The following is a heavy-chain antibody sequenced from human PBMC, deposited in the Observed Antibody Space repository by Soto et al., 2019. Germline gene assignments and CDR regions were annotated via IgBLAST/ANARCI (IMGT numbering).Heavy chain of an antibody. CDR1: GGSFSGYY. J-gene: IGHJ4*02. CDR2: INHSGST. Sequence: PSETLSLTCAVYGGSFSGYYWTWIRQPPGTGLEWIGEINHSGSTNYNPSLKSRVTISVHTSSSQFSLELSSVTAADTAVYYCARGLISGSHYSGGWYYFDSWGQGTQVTVS. V-gene: IGHV4-34*01. CDR3: ARGLISGSHYSGGWYYFDS. D-gene: IGHD1-26*01.